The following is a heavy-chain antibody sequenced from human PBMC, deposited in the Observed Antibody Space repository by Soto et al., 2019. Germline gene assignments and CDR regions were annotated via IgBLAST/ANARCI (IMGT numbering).Heavy chain of an antibody. J-gene: IGHJ1*01. V-gene: IGHV4-30-2*01. CDR3: ARVEGYYDSSGYYVEYFQH. CDR2: IYHSGST. D-gene: IGHD3-22*01. Sequence: QLQLQESGSGLVKPSQTLSLTCAVSGGSISSGGYSWSWIRQPPGKGREWIGYIYHSGSTYYNPSLKSRVTISVDSSKNQFSLKLSSVTAADTAVYYCARVEGYYDSSGYYVEYFQHWGQGTLVTVSS. CDR1: GGSISSGGYS.